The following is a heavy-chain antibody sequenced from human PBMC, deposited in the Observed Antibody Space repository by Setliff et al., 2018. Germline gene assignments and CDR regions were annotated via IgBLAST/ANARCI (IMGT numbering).Heavy chain of an antibody. V-gene: IGHV4-4*02. CDR1: GDSISSGNW. CDR3: ARDRNYYYDISGSISHHYYMDV. CDR2: INHSGNT. J-gene: IGHJ6*03. Sequence: PSETLSLTCAVSGDSISSGNWWSWVRQPPEKGLEWIGEINHSGNTYYNPSLQSRVTISIDTSKNHFSLKLNSVTAADTAVYYCARDRNYYYDISGSISHHYYMDVWGKGTTVTVSS. D-gene: IGHD3-22*01.